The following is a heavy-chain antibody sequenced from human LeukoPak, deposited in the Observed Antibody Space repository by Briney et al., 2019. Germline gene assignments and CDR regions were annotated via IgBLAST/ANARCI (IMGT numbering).Heavy chain of an antibody. J-gene: IGHJ5*02. CDR1: GYSISRAYY. CDR3: ARLPPRKANWFDP. D-gene: IGHD1-14*01. V-gene: IGHV4-38-2*02. Sequence: SETLSLTCTVTGYSISRAYYWGWIRQPPGKGLEWIGSIYYSGSTYYNPSLKSRVTISVDTSKNQFSLKLSSVTAADTAVYYCARLPPRKANWFDPWGQGTLVTASS. CDR2: IYYSGST.